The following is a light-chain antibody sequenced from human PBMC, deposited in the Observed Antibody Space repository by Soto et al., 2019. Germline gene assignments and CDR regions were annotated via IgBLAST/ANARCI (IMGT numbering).Light chain of an antibody. CDR1: QSISSSN. Sequence: IVLTQSPGTLSLSPGERATISCRASQSISSSNLAWYQQKPGRAPRLLLYGASNSAAGIPDRFSGSGSGTDCTLTISRLEAEDFVMYYFHQYGRTPDWDRWTFGQGTKVEVK. V-gene: IGKV3-20*01. CDR2: GAS. J-gene: IGKJ1*01. CDR3: HQYGRTPDWDRWT.